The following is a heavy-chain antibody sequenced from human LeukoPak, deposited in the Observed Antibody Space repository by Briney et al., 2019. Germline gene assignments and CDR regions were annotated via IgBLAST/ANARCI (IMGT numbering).Heavy chain of an antibody. CDR1: GGSISSGTYY. D-gene: IGHD3-22*01. Sequence: SETLSLTCTVSGGSISSGTYYWSWIRQHPGKGLEWIGYIYYSGSTYYNPSLKSRVTISIDTSKNQFSLKLSSVTAADTAVYYCARSAYYDGWFDPWGQGTLVTVSS. CDR2: IYYSGST. J-gene: IGHJ5*02. CDR3: ARSAYYDGWFDP. V-gene: IGHV4-31*03.